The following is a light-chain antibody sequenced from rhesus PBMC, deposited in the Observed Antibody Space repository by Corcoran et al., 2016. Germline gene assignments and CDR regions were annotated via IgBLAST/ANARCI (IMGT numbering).Light chain of an antibody. J-gene: IGLJ1*01. V-gene: IGLV2-13*03. CDR3: SVYASCITFI. CDR1: SSDIGGYHR. CDR2: EGS. Sequence: QAAPTQSPSVSGSPGQSVTISCTGTSSDIGGYHRVSWYQQHPGKAPKLMIYEGSKRPSGVSDRFSGSKSGHTASLTISRLQARDEVVDACSVYASCITFIVGAGTRLTVL.